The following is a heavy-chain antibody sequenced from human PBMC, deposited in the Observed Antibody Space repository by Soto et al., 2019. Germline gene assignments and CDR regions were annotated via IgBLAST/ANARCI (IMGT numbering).Heavy chain of an antibody. CDR2: IYHSGST. D-gene: IGHD6-19*01. V-gene: IGHV4-4*02. CDR1: GGSISSSNW. J-gene: IGHJ4*02. Sequence: LSLTCAVSGGSISSSNWWSWVRQPPGKGLEWIGEIYHSGSTNYNPSLKSRVTISVDKSKNQFSLKLSSVTAADTAVYYCARDVSSGWYYFDYWGQGTLVTVSS. CDR3: ARDVSSGWYYFDY.